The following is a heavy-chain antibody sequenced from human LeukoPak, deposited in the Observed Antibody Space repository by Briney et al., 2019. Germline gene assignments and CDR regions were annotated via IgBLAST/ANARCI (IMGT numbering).Heavy chain of an antibody. Sequence: ASVKVSCKAPGYTFTGYYMHWVRQAPGQGLEWMGWINPNSGGTNYAQKFQGRVTMTRDTSISTAYMELSRLRSDDTAVYYCARDQSGYCSSTSCYGYYYYMDVWGKGTTVTVSS. CDR3: ARDQSGYCSSTSCYGYYYYMDV. J-gene: IGHJ6*03. CDR2: INPNSGGT. V-gene: IGHV1-2*02. D-gene: IGHD2-2*01. CDR1: GYTFTGYY.